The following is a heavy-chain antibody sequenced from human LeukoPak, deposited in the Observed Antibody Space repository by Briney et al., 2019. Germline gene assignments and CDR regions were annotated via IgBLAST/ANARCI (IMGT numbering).Heavy chain of an antibody. D-gene: IGHD3-16*01. V-gene: IGHV4-59*01. CDR3: ARGGGYYDY. CDR1: GGSISSYY. Sequence: SETLSLTCTVSGGSISSYYWSWIRQPPGRGLEWIGYIYYSGTTKYNPSLRSRVTISVDTSKNQFSLRLTSVTAADTAVYYCARGGGYYDYWGQGTLVTVSS. J-gene: IGHJ4*02. CDR2: IYYSGTT.